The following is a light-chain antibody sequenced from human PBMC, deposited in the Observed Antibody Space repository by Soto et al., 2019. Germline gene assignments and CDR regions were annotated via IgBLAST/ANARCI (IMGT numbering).Light chain of an antibody. CDR3: QHYGSSPTT. J-gene: IGKJ1*01. CDR1: QSVSSSY. CDR2: GAS. Sequence: EVVLTQSPGTLSLSPGERATISCRASQSVSSSYLGWYQQKPGQAPRLLIYGASSRATGIPDRFRGSGSGTDFTLTVSRLEPEDFVVYYCQHYGSSPTTFGQGTKVEVK. V-gene: IGKV3-20*01.